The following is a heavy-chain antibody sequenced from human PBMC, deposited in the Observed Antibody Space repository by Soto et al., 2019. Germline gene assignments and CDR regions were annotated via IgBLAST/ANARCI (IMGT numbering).Heavy chain of an antibody. Sequence: GGSLRLSCAASGFTFSSYGMHWVRQAPGKGLEWVAVISYDGSNKYYADSVKGRFTISRDNSKNTLYLQMNSLRAEDTAVYYCAREGVYGVADRVYYYGMDVXGQGTTVTVSS. CDR3: AREGVYGVADRVYYYGMDV. CDR2: ISYDGSNK. CDR1: GFTFSSYG. J-gene: IGHJ6*02. V-gene: IGHV3-30*03. D-gene: IGHD6-19*01.